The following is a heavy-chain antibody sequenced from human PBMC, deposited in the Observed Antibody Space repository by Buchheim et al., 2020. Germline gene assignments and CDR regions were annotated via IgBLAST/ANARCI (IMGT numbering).Heavy chain of an antibody. Sequence: EVQLVESGGGLVQPGGSLRLSCAASGFTFSSYWMSWVRQAPGKGLEWVANIKQDGSEKYYVDSAKGRFTISRDNAKNSLYLQMNSLRAEDTAVYYCARDSRAYSSFYYFDYWGQGTL. CDR1: GFTFSSYW. CDR3: ARDSRAYSSFYYFDY. V-gene: IGHV3-7*03. J-gene: IGHJ4*02. CDR2: IKQDGSEK. D-gene: IGHD6-6*01.